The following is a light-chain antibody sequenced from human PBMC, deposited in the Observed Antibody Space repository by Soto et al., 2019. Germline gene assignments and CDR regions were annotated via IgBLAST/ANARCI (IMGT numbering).Light chain of an antibody. CDR3: QKFNSYSSLN. CDR2: DAS. J-gene: IGKJ4*01. Sequence: AIQLTQSPSSLSASVGDRVTITCRASQGISSALAWYQQKPGKAPKLLIYDASSLESGVPSRFSGSGSGTDFTLTISSLQPEDFATYYCQKFNSYSSLNFGGGTKVDIK. CDR1: QGISSA. V-gene: IGKV1-13*02.